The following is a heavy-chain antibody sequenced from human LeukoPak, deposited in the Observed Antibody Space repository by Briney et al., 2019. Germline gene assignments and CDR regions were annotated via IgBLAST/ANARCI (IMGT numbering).Heavy chain of an antibody. V-gene: IGHV4-39*02. CDR3: ARGLTGGWAAVFDY. CDR1: GDSIGSGAFY. CDR2: IYYSGNL. J-gene: IGHJ4*02. Sequence: SETLSLTCDVSGDSIGSGAFYWGWVRQSPERGLEWIGSIYYSGNLYNNSSLKSRVTVSIDTAKNRFSLRLKSVTAADTAVYYCARGLTGGWAAVFDYWGQGTLVTVSS. D-gene: IGHD1-26*01.